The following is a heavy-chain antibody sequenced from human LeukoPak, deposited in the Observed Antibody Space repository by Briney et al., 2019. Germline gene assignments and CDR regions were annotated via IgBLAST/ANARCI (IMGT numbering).Heavy chain of an antibody. D-gene: IGHD3-22*01. J-gene: IGHJ3*02. CDR2: ISGSGGST. CDR3: AKDRTTMIVVVITTGGHDAFDI. Sequence: GGSLRLSCAASGFTFSSYAMSWVRQAPGKGLEWVSAISGSGGSTYYADSVKGRFTISRDNSKNTLYLQMNGLRAEDTAVYYCAKDRTTMIVVVITTGGHDAFDIWGQGTMVTVSS. V-gene: IGHV3-23*01. CDR1: GFTFSSYA.